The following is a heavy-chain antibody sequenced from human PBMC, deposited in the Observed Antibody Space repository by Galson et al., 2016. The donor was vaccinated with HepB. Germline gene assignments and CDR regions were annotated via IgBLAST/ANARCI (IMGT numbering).Heavy chain of an antibody. Sequence: SLRLSCAASGFSFNTYGMHWVRQAPGKGLEWEALIWYDGSKKYYVDSVKGRFTISRNNSQNTLYLQMNSLRAEDTAVYYCARFGTGLDYWGQGTLVTVSS. CDR1: GFSFNTYG. CDR3: ARFGTGLDY. J-gene: IGHJ4*02. CDR2: IWYDGSKK. D-gene: IGHD3/OR15-3a*01. V-gene: IGHV3-33*01.